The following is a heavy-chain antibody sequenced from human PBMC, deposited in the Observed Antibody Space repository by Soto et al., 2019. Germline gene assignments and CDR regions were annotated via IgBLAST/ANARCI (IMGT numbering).Heavy chain of an antibody. Sequence: SETLSLTCTVSGGSISSCGYYWSWIRQHPGKGLEWIGYIYYSGSTYYNPSLKSRITISVDTSKNQFSLKLSSVTAADTAVYYCASGLVTTLHYWGQGTLVTVSS. V-gene: IGHV4-31*03. J-gene: IGHJ4*02. D-gene: IGHD4-17*01. CDR2: IYYSGST. CDR3: ASGLVTTLHY. CDR1: GGSISSCGYY.